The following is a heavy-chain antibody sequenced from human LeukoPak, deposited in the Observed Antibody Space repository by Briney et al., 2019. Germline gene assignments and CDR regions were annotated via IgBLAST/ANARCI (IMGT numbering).Heavy chain of an antibody. CDR1: GYDSTTYG. D-gene: IGHD3-10*01. J-gene: IGHJ5*02. CDR2: ISGNGDNT. Sequence: ASVKVSCKASGYDSTTYGLTWVRQAPGQGLEWMGWISGNGDNTKYVEEFQGRVTMTTDTSTSTAYMELRSLRSDDTAMYYCARGGEYGSGSYYNHWGQGTLVTVSS. CDR3: ARGGEYGSGSYYNH. V-gene: IGHV1-18*01.